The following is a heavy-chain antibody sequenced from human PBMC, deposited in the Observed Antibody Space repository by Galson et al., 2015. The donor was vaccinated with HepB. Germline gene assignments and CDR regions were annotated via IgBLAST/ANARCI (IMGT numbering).Heavy chain of an antibody. V-gene: IGHV3-23*01. J-gene: IGHJ4*02. CDR2: IGGSGGST. D-gene: IGHD3-9*01. Sequence: SLRLSCAASGFTFSNYAMTWVRQAPGKGLEWVSAIGGSGGSTYYADSVKGRFTISRDNSKNTLYLQMNTLRAEDTAVYYCAKAHVLRYFDWLSEGEYFDYWGQGTLVTVSS. CDR1: GFTFSNYA. CDR3: AKAHVLRYFDWLSEGEYFDY.